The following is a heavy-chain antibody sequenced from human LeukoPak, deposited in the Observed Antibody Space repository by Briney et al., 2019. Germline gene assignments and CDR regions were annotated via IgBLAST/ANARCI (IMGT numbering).Heavy chain of an antibody. CDR2: IKPDGSEK. V-gene: IGHV3-7*04. CDR1: GFTFSNYW. CDR3: ARGDFWSGDYTDAFDV. Sequence: PGGSLRLSCAASGFTFSNYWMSWVRQAPGKGLEWVANIKPDGSEKYYVDSVKGRFSISRDNVRNALYLQMNSLRVGDTALYYCARGDFWSGDYTDAFDVWGQGTMVTVSP. J-gene: IGHJ3*01. D-gene: IGHD3-3*01.